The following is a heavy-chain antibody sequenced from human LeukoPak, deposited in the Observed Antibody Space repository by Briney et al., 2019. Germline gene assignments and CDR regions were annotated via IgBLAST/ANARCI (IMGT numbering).Heavy chain of an antibody. CDR3: ARDLTHRRNYDNSGYQVVPAF. V-gene: IGHV1-2*02. J-gene: IGHJ4*02. CDR1: GYTFTGYY. Sequence: VASVKVSCKASGYTFTGYYMHWVRQAPGQGLEWMGWINPNSGGTNYAQKFQGRVTMTRDTPISTAYMELSRLRSDDTAVYYCARDLTHRRNYDNSGYQVVPAFWGQGTLVTVSS. CDR2: INPNSGGT. D-gene: IGHD3-22*01.